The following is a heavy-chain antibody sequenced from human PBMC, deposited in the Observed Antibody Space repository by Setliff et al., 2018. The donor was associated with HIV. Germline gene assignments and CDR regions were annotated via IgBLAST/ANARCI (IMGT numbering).Heavy chain of an antibody. CDR1: GFTFSSYG. D-gene: IGHD6-19*01. CDR2: IRYTGSNK. CDR3: ARETEAGTFDY. J-gene: IGHJ4*02. V-gene: IGHV3-30*02. Sequence: SCAASGFTFSSYGIHWVRQAPGKGLEWVAFIRYTGSNKYYADSVKGRFTISRDNSKNTLYLQMNSLRAEDTALYYCARETEAGTFDYWGQGTLVTVSS.